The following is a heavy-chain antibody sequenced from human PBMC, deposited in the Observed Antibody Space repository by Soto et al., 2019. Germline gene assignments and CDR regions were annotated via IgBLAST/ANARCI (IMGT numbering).Heavy chain of an antibody. D-gene: IGHD6-13*01. Sequence: GSLRLSCAASGFTFDDYTMHWVRQAPGKGLEWVSLISWDGGSTYYADSVKGRFTISRDNSKNSLYLQMDSLRTEDTALYYCAKDRLARIAAQYYYYYYGMDVWGQGTTVTV. CDR3: AKDRLARIAAQYYYYYYGMDV. CDR1: GFTFDDYT. CDR2: ISWDGGST. V-gene: IGHV3-43*01. J-gene: IGHJ6*02.